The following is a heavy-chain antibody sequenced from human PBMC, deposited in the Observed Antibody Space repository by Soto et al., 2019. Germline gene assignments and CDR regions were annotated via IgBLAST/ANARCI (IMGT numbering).Heavy chain of an antibody. V-gene: IGHV4-4*02. CDR1: GGSISSHNW. D-gene: IGHD1-26*01. Sequence: PSETLSLTCTVSGGSISSHNWWSWVRHVPEKGLQWIGEIYHTGTTLYKPSLMGRLSISLDKSKNQFSLKLTSVTAADSAVYYCARGGGISSFDYWGQGAQVTVS. CDR2: IYHTGTT. CDR3: ARGGGISSFDY. J-gene: IGHJ4*02.